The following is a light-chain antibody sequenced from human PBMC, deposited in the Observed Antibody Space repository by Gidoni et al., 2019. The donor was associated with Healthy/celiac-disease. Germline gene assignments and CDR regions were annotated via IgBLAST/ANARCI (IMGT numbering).Light chain of an antibody. J-gene: IGKJ4*01. CDR2: AAS. CDR3: QQSYSTPPT. Sequence: DIQMTPYPSSLSASVGDRVTITGRESQSISSYLNWYQQKPGKAPKLRIYAASSLQSGVPSRFSGSGAGTDFTLTISSLQPEDFATYYCQQSYSTPPTFXGXTKVEIK. CDR1: QSISSY. V-gene: IGKV1-39*01.